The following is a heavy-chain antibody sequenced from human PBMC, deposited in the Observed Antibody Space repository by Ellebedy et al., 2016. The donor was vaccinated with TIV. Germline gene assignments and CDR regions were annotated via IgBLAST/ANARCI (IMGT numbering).Heavy chain of an antibody. CDR1: GASVSSYF. CDR3: VKIVSGGASFDP. V-gene: IGHV4-59*02. Sequence: MPSETLSLTCTVSGASVSSYFWSWIRQSPGKGLEWIGYITYSGSTYYSPSLRSRVTMSRDPSKNSFSLHLDSVATTDTAIYYCVKIVSGGASFDPWGQGILVTVSS. J-gene: IGHJ5*02. CDR2: ITYSGST. D-gene: IGHD3-16*01.